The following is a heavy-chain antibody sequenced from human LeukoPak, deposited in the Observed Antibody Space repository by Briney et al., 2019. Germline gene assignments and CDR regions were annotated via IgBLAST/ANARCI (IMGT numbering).Heavy chain of an antibody. CDR3: ARGAAAGTNAYYSYYYMDV. CDR1: GFTFSDYY. J-gene: IGHJ6*03. Sequence: PGGSLRLSCAASGFTFSDYYMSWIRQAPGKGLEWVSYISSTGTTIYYADSVKGRFTISRDNAKESLYLQMNSLRVEDTAVYYCARGAAAGTNAYYSYYYMDVWGKGTTVTVSS. CDR2: ISSTGTTI. D-gene: IGHD6-13*01. V-gene: IGHV3-11*01.